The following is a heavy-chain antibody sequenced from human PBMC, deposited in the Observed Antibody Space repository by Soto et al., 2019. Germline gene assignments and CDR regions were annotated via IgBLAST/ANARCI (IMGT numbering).Heavy chain of an antibody. CDR1: GFTFSSYE. CDR3: ARDEVRGVQRPFDY. V-gene: IGHV3-48*03. D-gene: IGHD3-10*01. Sequence: PGGSLRLSCAASGFTFSSYEMNWVRQAPGKGLEWVSYISSSGSTIYYADSVKGRFTISRDNAKNSLYLQMNSLRAEDTAVYYCARDEVRGVQRPFDYWGQGTLVTVSS. CDR2: ISSSGSTI. J-gene: IGHJ4*02.